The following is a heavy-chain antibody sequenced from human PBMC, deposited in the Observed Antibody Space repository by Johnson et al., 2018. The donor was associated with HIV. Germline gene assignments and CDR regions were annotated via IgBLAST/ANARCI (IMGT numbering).Heavy chain of an antibody. D-gene: IGHD2-8*02. J-gene: IGHJ3*02. Sequence: VQLVESGGGVVQPGRSLRLFCAVSGFTFSNHHMTWVRQAPGKGLEWVASINQDGSDKYYVDSVKGRFTISRDNAQNSLYLQMNSLRAEDTAVYYCGRESTGAGTAFDIWGQGTMVTVSS. CDR2: INQDGSDK. CDR3: GRESTGAGTAFDI. V-gene: IGHV3-7*01. CDR1: GFTFSNHH.